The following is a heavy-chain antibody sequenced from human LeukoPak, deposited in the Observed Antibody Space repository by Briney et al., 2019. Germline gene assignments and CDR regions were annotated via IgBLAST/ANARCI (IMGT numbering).Heavy chain of an antibody. J-gene: IGHJ2*01. V-gene: IGHV4-59*01. CDR1: GGSISSYY. CDR2: IYYSGST. D-gene: IGHD6-13*01. Sequence: SETLSLTCTVSGGSISSYYWSWIRQPPGKGLEWIGYIYYSGSTNYNPSLKSRVTISVDTSKNQFSLKLSSVTAADTAVYYCASLTAGIAAARVWYFDLWGRGTLVTVSS. CDR3: ASLTAGIAAARVWYFDL.